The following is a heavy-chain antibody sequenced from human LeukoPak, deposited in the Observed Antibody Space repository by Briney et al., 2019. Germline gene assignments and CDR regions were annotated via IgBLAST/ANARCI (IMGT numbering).Heavy chain of an antibody. J-gene: IGHJ3*02. CDR1: GGTFSSYA. V-gene: IGHV1-69*04. CDR3: ARGYGGRATRDAFDI. D-gene: IGHD5-24*01. Sequence: SVKVSCKASGGTFSSYAISWVRQAPGQGLEWMGRIIPILGIANYAQKFQGRVTITADKSTSTAYMELSSLRSEDTAVYYCARGYGGRATRDAFDIWGQGTMVTVSS. CDR2: IIPILGIA.